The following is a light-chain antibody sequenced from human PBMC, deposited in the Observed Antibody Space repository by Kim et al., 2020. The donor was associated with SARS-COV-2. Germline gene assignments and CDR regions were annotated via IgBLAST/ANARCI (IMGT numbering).Light chain of an antibody. CDR2: GAS. CDR1: QYINSR. Sequence: SLSVGDRVTITCRASQYINSRLDWYQQKPGKAPKLLIYGASYLKSGVPSTFSGSGSGTEFTLTISSLRPEDFATYFCLQTYSIPYTFGQGTKLEIK. V-gene: IGKV1-39*01. J-gene: IGKJ2*01. CDR3: LQTYSIPYT.